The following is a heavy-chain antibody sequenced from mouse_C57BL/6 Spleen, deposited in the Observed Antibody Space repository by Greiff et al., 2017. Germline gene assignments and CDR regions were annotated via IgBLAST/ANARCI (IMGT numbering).Heavy chain of an antibody. Sequence: QVQLQQPGAELVRPWSSVKLSCKASGYTFTSYWMDWVKQRPGQGLEWIGNIYPSDSETHYNQKFKDKATLTVDNSSSTAYMHLSSLTSEDSAVYYCARSEDFYWYFDVWGTGTTVTVSS. CDR2: IYPSDSET. V-gene: IGHV1-61*01. CDR3: ARSEDFYWYFDV. J-gene: IGHJ1*03. CDR1: GYTFTSYW.